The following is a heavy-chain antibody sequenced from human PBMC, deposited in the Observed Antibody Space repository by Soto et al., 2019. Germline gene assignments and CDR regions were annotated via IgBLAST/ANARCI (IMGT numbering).Heavy chain of an antibody. V-gene: IGHV3-23*01. CDR3: ANNGIVVVPAAISSWFDP. CDR2: ISGSGGST. J-gene: IGHJ5*02. CDR1: GFTFSSYA. D-gene: IGHD2-2*01. Sequence: PGGSLRLSCAASGFTFSSYAMSWVRQAPGKGLEWVSAISGSGGSTYYADSVKGRFTISRDNSKNTLYLQMNSLRAEDTAVYYCANNGIVVVPAAISSWFDPWGQGTLVTVSS.